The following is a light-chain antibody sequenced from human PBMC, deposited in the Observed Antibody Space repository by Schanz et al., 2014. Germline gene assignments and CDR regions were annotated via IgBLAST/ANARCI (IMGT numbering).Light chain of an antibody. CDR2: NVN. V-gene: IGLV2-18*02. CDR1: SCDVGSYDH. J-gene: IGLJ1*01. Sequence: QSALIQPPSVSGYPGQSVTISCTGTSCDVGSYDHVSRSQQNPGTAPKPLMYNVNTQPSGVPDCFSGSRSGNTASVTISGLQAEDEADFQCCSYTSSFGSGTKLTVL. CDR3: CSYTSS.